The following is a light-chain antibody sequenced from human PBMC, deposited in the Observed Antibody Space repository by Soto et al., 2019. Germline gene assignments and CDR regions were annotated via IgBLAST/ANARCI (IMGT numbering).Light chain of an antibody. J-gene: IGKJ3*01. CDR2: GAS. CDR3: QQYGRSATFT. CDR1: QSVTTQ. V-gene: IGKV3-20*01. Sequence: IVLTQSPGTLSLSPGERATLSCRASQSVTTQLAWYQQKPGQAPRLIIHGASSRATGVPDRFSGSVSGTDSTLTISRLEPEDFAVYYCQQYGRSATFTFGPGTKVDIK.